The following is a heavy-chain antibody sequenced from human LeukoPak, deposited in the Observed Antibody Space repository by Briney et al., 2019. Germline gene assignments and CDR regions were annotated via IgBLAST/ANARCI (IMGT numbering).Heavy chain of an antibody. CDR3: AKVPTRYYDFWSGYPDY. Sequence: GGSLRLSCAASGFTFDGYAMHWVRQAPGKGLEWVSGISWNSGSIGYADSVKGRFTISRDNAKNTLYLQMNSLRAEDTALYYCAKVPTRYYDFWSGYPDYWGQGTLVTVSS. J-gene: IGHJ4*02. D-gene: IGHD3-3*01. CDR2: ISWNSGSI. V-gene: IGHV3-9*01. CDR1: GFTFDGYA.